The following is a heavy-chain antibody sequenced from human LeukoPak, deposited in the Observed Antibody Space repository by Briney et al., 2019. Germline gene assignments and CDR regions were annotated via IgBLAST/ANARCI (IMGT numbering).Heavy chain of an antibody. Sequence: GGSLRLSCAASGFTFSSYAMHWVRQAPGKGLEWVAVISYDGSNKYYADSVKGRFTISRDNSKNTLYLQMNSLRAEDTAVYYCARDATTVGLRYFDWLPAPSDYWGQGTLVTVSS. J-gene: IGHJ4*02. CDR1: GFTFSSYA. CDR2: ISYDGSNK. V-gene: IGHV3-30-3*01. CDR3: ARDATTVGLRYFDWLPAPSDY. D-gene: IGHD3-9*01.